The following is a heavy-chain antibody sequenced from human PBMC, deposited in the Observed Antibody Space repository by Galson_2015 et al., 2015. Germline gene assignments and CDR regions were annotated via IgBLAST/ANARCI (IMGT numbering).Heavy chain of an antibody. V-gene: IGHV3-7*01. D-gene: IGHD3-3*01. Sequence: SLRLSCAVSGFTFSSFWMNWVRQAPGKGLEWVANIKHDGSEKYYVDSVKGRFTISRDNTKNTLYLQMNSLRAADTAVYYCARGEIFGVYPMDYWGQGTLVTVSS. CDR3: ARGEIFGVYPMDY. CDR1: GFTFSSFW. CDR2: IKHDGSEK. J-gene: IGHJ4*02.